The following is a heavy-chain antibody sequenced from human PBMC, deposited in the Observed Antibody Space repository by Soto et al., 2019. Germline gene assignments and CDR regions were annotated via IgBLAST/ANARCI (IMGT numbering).Heavy chain of an antibody. Sequence: QLQLQESGPGLVKPSETLSLTCTVSSASISSSSYTWGWIRQPPGKGLEWIGSIYYSGTTYYNPSLNGLLTVPVGTPTNRVSLQVTSWTAADTAVYYCARLHGYCVRRSCHGHYAMDVWGQGTTVTVSS. J-gene: IGHJ6*02. CDR2: IYYSGTT. V-gene: IGHV4-39*01. CDR1: SASISSSSYT. D-gene: IGHD2-2*01. CDR3: ARLHGYCVRRSCHGHYAMDV.